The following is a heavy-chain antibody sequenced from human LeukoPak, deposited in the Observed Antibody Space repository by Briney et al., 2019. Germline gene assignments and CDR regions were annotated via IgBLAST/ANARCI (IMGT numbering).Heavy chain of an antibody. CDR1: GGSISSYH. CDR3: ARVYYSSSYDYWYFDL. CDR2: IYTSGST. Sequence: SETLSLTCTVSGGSISSYHWSWIRQPAGKGPEWIGRIYTSGSTNYNPSLKSRVTMSVDTSKNQFSLKLSSVTAADTAVYYCARVYYSSSYDYWYFDLWGRGTLVTVSS. D-gene: IGHD6-13*01. J-gene: IGHJ2*01. V-gene: IGHV4-4*07.